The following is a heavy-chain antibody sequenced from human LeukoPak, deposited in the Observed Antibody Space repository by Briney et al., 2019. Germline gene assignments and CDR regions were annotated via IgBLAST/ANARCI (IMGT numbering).Heavy chain of an antibody. J-gene: IGHJ3*02. CDR2: INPSGGST. CDR3: ASVDYYDSSGYDAFDI. V-gene: IGHV1-46*01. Sequence: ASVKVSCKASGYTFTSYYMHWVRQAPGQGLEWMGIINPSGGSTSYAQKFQGRVTMTRDMSTSTVYMELSSLRSEDTAVYYCASVDYYDSSGYDAFDIWGQGTMVTVSS. D-gene: IGHD3-22*01. CDR1: GYTFTSYY.